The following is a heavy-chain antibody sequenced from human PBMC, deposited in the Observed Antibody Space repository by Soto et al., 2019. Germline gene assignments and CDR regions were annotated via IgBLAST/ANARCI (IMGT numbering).Heavy chain of an antibody. Sequence: VQLLESGGGLVQPGGSLRLSCAASGFTFSSYAMSWVRQAPGKGLEWVSAISGSGGSTYYADSVKGRFTISRDNSKNTLYLKMNSLRAEDTAVYYCAKRPDYYDSSGYYPDYWGQGTLVTVSS. CDR2: ISGSGGST. D-gene: IGHD3-22*01. CDR3: AKRPDYYDSSGYYPDY. J-gene: IGHJ4*02. CDR1: GFTFSSYA. V-gene: IGHV3-23*01.